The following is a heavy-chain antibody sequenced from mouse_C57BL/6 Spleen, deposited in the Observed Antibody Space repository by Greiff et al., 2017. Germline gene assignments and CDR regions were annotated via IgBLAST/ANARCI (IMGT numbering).Heavy chain of an antibody. V-gene: IGHV1-31*01. J-gene: IGHJ1*03. CDR2: IYPYNGVS. CDR1: GYSFTGYY. Sequence: EVKLQESGPELVKPGASVKISCKASGYSFTGYYMHWVKQSHGNILDWIGDIYPYNGVSSYNQKFKGKATLTVDKSSSKAYMELRSLTSEDSAVYYCARRDGNHWYFDVWGTGTTVTVSS. CDR3: ARRDGNHWYFDV. D-gene: IGHD2-1*01.